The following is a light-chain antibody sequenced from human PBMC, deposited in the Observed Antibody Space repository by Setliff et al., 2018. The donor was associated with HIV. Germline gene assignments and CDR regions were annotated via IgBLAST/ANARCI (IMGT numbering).Light chain of an antibody. CDR2: EAT. J-gene: IGLJ1*01. V-gene: IGLV2-14*01. Sequence: QSVLTQPASVSGSPGQSITISCTGTSSDVGAYNYVSWYQQHPGKAPQLLIYEATNRPSGVSNRFSGSKSGNTASLTISGLQAEDEADYYCSSYSINSTPYVFGTGTKVTVL. CDR3: SSYSINSTPYV. CDR1: SSDVGAYNY.